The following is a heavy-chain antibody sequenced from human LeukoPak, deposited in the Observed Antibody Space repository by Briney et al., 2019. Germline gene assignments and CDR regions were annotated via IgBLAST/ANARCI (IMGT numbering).Heavy chain of an antibody. CDR3: VMGYSSSWYFDY. CDR1: GYTFPSYY. CDR2: LNPRGGST. J-gene: IGHJ4*02. V-gene: IGHV1-46*03. D-gene: IGHD6-6*01. Sequence: ASVKVSCKASGYTFPSYYMHWVRQAPGQGLEWMGILNPRGGSTSYAQKFQGRVTMTRDTSTSTVYMELSSLRSEDTAVYYCVMGYSSSWYFDYWGQGTLVTVSS.